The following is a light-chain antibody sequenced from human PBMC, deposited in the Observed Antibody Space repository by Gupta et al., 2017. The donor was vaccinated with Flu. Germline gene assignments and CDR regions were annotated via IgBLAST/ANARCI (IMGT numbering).Light chain of an antibody. J-gene: IGKJ2*01. CDR3: QQRSNWPHT. CDR1: QSVSSY. CDR2: DAS. V-gene: IGKV3-11*01. Sequence: EILLTKSPANWYLFPGERATLACRASQSVSSYLAWYQQKPGQAPRLLIYDASNRDTGIPARFSGSGSGTDFTLTISSLEPEDFAVYYCQQRSNWPHTFGQGTKLEIK.